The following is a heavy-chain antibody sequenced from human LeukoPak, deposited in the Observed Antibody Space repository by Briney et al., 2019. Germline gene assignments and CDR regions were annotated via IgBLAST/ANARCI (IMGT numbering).Heavy chain of an antibody. CDR2: FDPEDGET. J-gene: IGHJ4*02. D-gene: IGHD4-17*01. V-gene: IGHV1-24*01. CDR3: ASNLYGDYYFDY. CDR1: GYTLTELS. Sequence: ASVKVSCKVSGYTLTELSMHWVRQAPGKGLEWMGGFDPEDGETIYAQKFQGRVTMTEDTSTDTAYMELSSLRSEDTAVYYCASNLYGDYYFDYWGQGTLVTVSS.